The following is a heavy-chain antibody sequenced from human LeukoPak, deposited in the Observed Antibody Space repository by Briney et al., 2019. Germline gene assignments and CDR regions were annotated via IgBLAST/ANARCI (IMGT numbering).Heavy chain of an antibody. Sequence: GGSLRLSCAASGFTFSSYGMHWVRQAPGKGLEWVAVIWYDGSNKYYADSVKGRFTISRDNSKNTLYLQMNSLRAEDTAVYYCARPYSSGWGGAFDIWGQGTMVTVSS. J-gene: IGHJ3*02. V-gene: IGHV3-33*01. CDR2: IWYDGSNK. D-gene: IGHD6-19*01. CDR3: ARPYSSGWGGAFDI. CDR1: GFTFSSYG.